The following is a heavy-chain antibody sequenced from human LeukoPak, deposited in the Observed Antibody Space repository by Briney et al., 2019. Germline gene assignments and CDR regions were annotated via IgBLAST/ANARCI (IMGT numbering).Heavy chain of an antibody. Sequence: PGGSLRLSCAASGFTFSRHWMSWVRQAPGKGLEWMGRIDPSDSYTNYSPSFQGHVTISADKSISTAYLQWSSLKASDTAMYYCARRIAAAGTGDWFDPWGQGTLVTVSS. CDR2: IDPSDSYT. CDR1: GFTFSRHW. V-gene: IGHV5-10-1*01. J-gene: IGHJ5*02. D-gene: IGHD6-13*01. CDR3: ARRIAAAGTGDWFDP.